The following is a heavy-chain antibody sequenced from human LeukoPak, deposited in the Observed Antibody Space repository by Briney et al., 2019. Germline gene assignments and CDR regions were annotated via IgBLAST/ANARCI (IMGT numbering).Heavy chain of an antibody. CDR1: GFTFSDYY. J-gene: IGHJ4*02. V-gene: IGHV3-11*04. CDR3: ARDPFEHYYGSGSYHPLDY. D-gene: IGHD3-10*01. CDR2: ISSSGSTI. Sequence: GGSLRLSCAASGFTFSDYYMGWIRQAPGKGLEWVSYISSSGSTIYYADSVKGRFTISRDNAKNSLYLQKNSLRAEDTAVYYCARDPFEHYYGSGSYHPLDYWGQGTLVTVSS.